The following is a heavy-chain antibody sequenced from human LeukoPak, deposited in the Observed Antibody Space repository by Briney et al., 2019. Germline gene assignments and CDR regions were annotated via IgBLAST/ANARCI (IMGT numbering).Heavy chain of an antibody. CDR1: GFTFGDYA. J-gene: IGHJ4*02. CDR2: IRSKAYGGTT. D-gene: IGHD1-1*01. CDR3: TRDSPRTRSPHGY. V-gene: IGHV3-49*04. Sequence: GGSLRLSCTASGFTFGDYAMSWVRQAPGKGLEWVGFIRSKAYGGTTEYAASVKGRFTIAYLQMNSLKTEDTAVHYCTRDSPRTRSPHGYWGQGTLVTVSS.